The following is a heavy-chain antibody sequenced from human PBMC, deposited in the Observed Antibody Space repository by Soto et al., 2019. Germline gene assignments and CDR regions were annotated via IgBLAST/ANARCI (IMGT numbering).Heavy chain of an antibody. V-gene: IGHV3-48*01. Sequence: GGSLRLSCAASGFTFSSYNMNWVRQAPGKGLEWVSYISSSSSTIYYADSVKGRFTISRDNAKNSLYLQMNSLRADDTAVYYCAREGLQEGFDYWGPGTLVTVSS. CDR3: AREGLQEGFDY. CDR1: GFTFSSYN. CDR2: ISSSSSTI. J-gene: IGHJ4*02. D-gene: IGHD3-16*01.